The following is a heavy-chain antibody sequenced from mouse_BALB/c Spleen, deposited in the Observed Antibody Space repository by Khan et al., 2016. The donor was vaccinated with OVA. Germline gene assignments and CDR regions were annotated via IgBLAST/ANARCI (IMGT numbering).Heavy chain of an antibody. D-gene: IGHD1-1*01. CDR1: GFTLMSYY. Sequence: VQLQESGPELVKPGASVKMSCKAFGFTLMSYYIHWVKQRPGQGLEWIGWIYPGDGRTNYNENFKGKTTLTADKSSSTAYMLLSSLTSEDSAIYFCAISYYGSFWYFDVWGAGTTVTASS. V-gene: IGHV1S56*01. J-gene: IGHJ1*01. CDR2: IYPGDGRT. CDR3: AISYYGSFWYFDV.